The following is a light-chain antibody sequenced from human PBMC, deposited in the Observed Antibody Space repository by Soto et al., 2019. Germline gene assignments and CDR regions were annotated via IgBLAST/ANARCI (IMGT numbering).Light chain of an antibody. CDR3: QQYSNWRT. Sequence: ELVLTQSPGTLSLSPRERATLSCRARQSVDSNYLAWYQQKPGQAPRLLIYGASTRATGIPARFSGSGSGTEFTLTISSLQSEDFAVYYCQQYSNWRTFGQGTKVDIK. V-gene: IGKV3-15*01. CDR1: QSVDSN. CDR2: GAS. J-gene: IGKJ1*01.